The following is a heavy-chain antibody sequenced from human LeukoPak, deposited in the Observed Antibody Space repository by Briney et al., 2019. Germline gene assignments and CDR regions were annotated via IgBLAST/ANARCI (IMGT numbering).Heavy chain of an antibody. J-gene: IGHJ4*02. V-gene: IGHV3-74*01. D-gene: IGHD3-3*01. Sequence: GGSLRLSCAASGFTFSSYWMHWVRQAPGKGLVWVSRINSDGSSTSYADSVKGRFTISRDNAKNTLYLQMNSLRAEDTAVYYCARADDFWSGYFDYWGQGTLVTVSS. CDR2: INSDGSST. CDR3: ARADDFWSGYFDY. CDR1: GFTFSSYW.